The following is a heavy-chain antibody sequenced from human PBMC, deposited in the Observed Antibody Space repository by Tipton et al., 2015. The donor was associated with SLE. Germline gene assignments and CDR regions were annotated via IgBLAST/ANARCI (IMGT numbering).Heavy chain of an antibody. CDR2: ISGSGGST. V-gene: IGHV3-23*01. CDR1: GFTFSSYA. CDR3: ARTYDFWSGYSDYFDY. D-gene: IGHD3-3*01. Sequence: SLRLSCAASGFTFSSYAMSWVRQAPGKGLEWVSAISGSGGSTYYADSVKGRFTISRDNAKNSLYLQMNSLRAEDTAVYYCARTYDFWSGYSDYFDYWGQGTLVTVSS. J-gene: IGHJ4*02.